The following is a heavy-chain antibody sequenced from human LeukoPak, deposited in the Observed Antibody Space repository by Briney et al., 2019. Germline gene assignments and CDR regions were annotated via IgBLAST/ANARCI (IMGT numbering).Heavy chain of an antibody. D-gene: IGHD1-20*01. CDR3: ARGVTGTVPRFDP. CDR1: GYRFTTYW. Sequence: GESLKISCKGSGYRFTTYWIGWVRQMPGKGLEWMGIIYPGDSDPRYSPSFQGQVTISADKSISTAYLQWSSLKASDTAMYYCARGVTGTVPRFDPWGQGTLLTVSS. J-gene: IGHJ5*02. V-gene: IGHV5-51*01. CDR2: IYPGDSDP.